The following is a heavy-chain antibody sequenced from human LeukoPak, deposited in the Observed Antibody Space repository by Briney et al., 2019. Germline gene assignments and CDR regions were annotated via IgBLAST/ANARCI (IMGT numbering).Heavy chain of an antibody. V-gene: IGHV1-2*02. J-gene: IGHJ4*02. CDR3: ARGPPTIVVVITTGDFDS. Sequence: ASVKVSCKASEYTLTGYYIHWVRQAPGQGLEWMGWINPNSGGTNYAQKFQGRVTMTRDTSISTAYMELRRLRSDDRAVYYCARGPPTIVVVITTGDFDSWGQGTLVTVSS. CDR2: INPNSGGT. D-gene: IGHD3-22*01. CDR1: EYTLTGYY.